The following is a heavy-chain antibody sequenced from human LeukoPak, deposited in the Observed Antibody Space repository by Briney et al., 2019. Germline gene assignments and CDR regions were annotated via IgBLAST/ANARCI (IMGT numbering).Heavy chain of an antibody. CDR1: GFTFSTYE. CDR2: ISISGIII. V-gene: IGHV3-48*03. CDR3: ARSPGITMVRGVIIPPYFDY. Sequence: GGSLRLSCAASGFTFSTYEMTWVGQSPGQGLEWVSYISISGIIIYYAESVKGRFAISRDNAKISLYLQMNSLRAEDTAVYYCARSPGITMVRGVIIPPYFDYWGQGTLVTVSS. J-gene: IGHJ4*02. D-gene: IGHD3-10*01.